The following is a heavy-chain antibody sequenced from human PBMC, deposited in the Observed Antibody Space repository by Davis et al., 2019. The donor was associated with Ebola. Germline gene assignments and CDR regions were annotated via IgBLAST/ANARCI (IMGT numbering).Heavy chain of an antibody. CDR2: TRNKANSYST. D-gene: IGHD1-26*01. Sequence: GESLKISCAASGFTLSDHYMDWVRQTPRMGLEWVARTRNKANSYSTEYAASVKGRFTISRDDSKNSLYLQMNSLKTDDTALYYCARSVKTREFDYWGQGTLVTVSS. CDR3: ARSVKTREFDY. J-gene: IGHJ4*02. CDR1: GFTLSDHY. V-gene: IGHV3-72*01.